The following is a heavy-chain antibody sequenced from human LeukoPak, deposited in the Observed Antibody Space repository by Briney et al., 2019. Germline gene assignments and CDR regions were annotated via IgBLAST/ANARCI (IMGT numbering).Heavy chain of an antibody. Sequence: PGGSLRLSCAASGFTFSSYAMSWVRQAPGKGLEWVSAISGSGGSTYYADSVKGRFTISRDNSKNTRYPQMNSLRAEDTAVYYCAKRAYYYDSSGYDWGQGTLVTVSS. D-gene: IGHD3-22*01. J-gene: IGHJ4*02. CDR3: AKRAYYYDSSGYD. CDR1: GFTFSSYA. CDR2: ISGSGGST. V-gene: IGHV3-23*01.